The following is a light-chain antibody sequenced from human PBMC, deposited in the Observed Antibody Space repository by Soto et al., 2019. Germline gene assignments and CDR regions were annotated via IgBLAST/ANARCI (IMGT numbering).Light chain of an antibody. CDR2: EVS. V-gene: IGLV2-14*01. J-gene: IGLJ1*01. CDR1: SSDVGGYNY. Sequence: QSVLTQPASVSGSPGQSITISCTGTSSDVGGYNYVSWYQQHPGKAPKLLIYEVSNRPSGVSDRFSGSKSDNTASLTISGLQAEHEADYYCSSYTSSTTLPYAFGTGTKVTGL. CDR3: SSYTSSTTLPYA.